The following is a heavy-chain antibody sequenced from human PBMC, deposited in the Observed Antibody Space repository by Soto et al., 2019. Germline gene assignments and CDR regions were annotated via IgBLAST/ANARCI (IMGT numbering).Heavy chain of an antibody. V-gene: IGHV3-48*02. J-gene: IGHJ4*02. CDR2: ISRRGETI. CDR1: GFTFSGFT. D-gene: IGHD2-2*01. CDR3: ASRNLADCSGTSCLYYFDY. Sequence: EVQLVESGGGLVQPGGSLRLSCEASGFTFSGFTMNWVRQAPGRGLEWVSYISRRGETIYYADSVKGRFTISRDNAENSLYLQMNSLRDEDTAVYYCASRNLADCSGTSCLYYFDYWGQGTLVTVSS.